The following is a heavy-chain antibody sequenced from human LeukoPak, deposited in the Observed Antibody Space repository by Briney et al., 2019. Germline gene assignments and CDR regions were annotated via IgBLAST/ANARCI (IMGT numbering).Heavy chain of an antibody. CDR2: INPSGGST. CDR1: GYTFTSYY. J-gene: IGHJ4*02. Sequence: ASVKVSCKASGYTFTSYYMHWVRQAPGQGLEWMGIINPSGGSTSYAQEFQGRVTMTRDTSTSTVYMELSSLRSEDTAVYYCASSNYDPSPESPNGFDYWGQGTLVTVSS. V-gene: IGHV1-46*01. D-gene: IGHD4-11*01. CDR3: ASSNYDPSPESPNGFDY.